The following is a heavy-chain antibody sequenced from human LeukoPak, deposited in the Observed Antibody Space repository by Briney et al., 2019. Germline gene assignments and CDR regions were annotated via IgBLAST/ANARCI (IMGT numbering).Heavy chain of an antibody. CDR1: GFSFSSYG. Sequence: GGSLRLSCAASGFSFSSYGMHWVRQAPGKGLEWVAFIRYDGTNKYYADSVKGRFTISRDNSKNMLYLQMNSLRAEDTAMYYCAKDSAYYYDSSGYYYDWGQGTLVTVSS. CDR3: AKDSAYYYDSSGYYYD. J-gene: IGHJ4*02. V-gene: IGHV3-30*02. CDR2: IRYDGTNK. D-gene: IGHD3-22*01.